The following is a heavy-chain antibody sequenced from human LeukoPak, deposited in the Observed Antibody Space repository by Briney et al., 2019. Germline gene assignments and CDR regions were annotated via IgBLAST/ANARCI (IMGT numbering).Heavy chain of an antibody. CDR2: INPNSGGT. D-gene: IGHD3-22*01. J-gene: IGHJ4*02. CDR1: GYTFTGYY. CDR3: ARGGVEYYYDSSGYYPFDY. Sequence: ASVKVSCKASGYTFTGYYMHWVRQAPGQGLEWMGWINPNSGGTNYAQKFQGRVTMTRDTSISTAYMELRSLRSDDTGVYYCARGGVEYYYDSSGYYPFDYWGQGTLVTVSS. V-gene: IGHV1-2*02.